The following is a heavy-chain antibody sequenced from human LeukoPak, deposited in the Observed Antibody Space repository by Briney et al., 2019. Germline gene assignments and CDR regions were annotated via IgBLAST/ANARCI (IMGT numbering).Heavy chain of an antibody. CDR2: INHSGST. Sequence: PSETLSLTCTVSGGSISSYYWSWIRQPPGKGLEWIGEINHSGSTNYNPSLKSRVTISVDTSKDQFSLKLSSVTAADTAVYYCARGPRTGTTRFDYWGQGTLVTVSS. CDR3: ARGPRTGTTRFDY. J-gene: IGHJ4*02. CDR1: GGSISSYY. V-gene: IGHV4-34*01. D-gene: IGHD1-7*01.